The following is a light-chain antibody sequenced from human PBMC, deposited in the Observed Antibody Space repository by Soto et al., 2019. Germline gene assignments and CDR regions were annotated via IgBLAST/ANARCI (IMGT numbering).Light chain of an antibody. J-gene: IGLJ1*01. Sequence: QSVLTQPPSVSGAPGQRITISCTGNSSNIGAGYDVHWYQQLPGTAPKVLIYANRNRPAGVPDRFSASKSGTSGSLAITGLQAEVEADYYCQSYDSSLSGYVFGSGTKLTVL. CDR1: SSNIGAGYD. CDR3: QSYDSSLSGYV. CDR2: ANR. V-gene: IGLV1-40*01.